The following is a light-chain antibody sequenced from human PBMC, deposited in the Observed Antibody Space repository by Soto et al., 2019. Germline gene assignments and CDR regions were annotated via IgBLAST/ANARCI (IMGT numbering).Light chain of an antibody. V-gene: IGLV2-14*01. CDR2: EVS. CDR3: SSYASSTALDVL. CDR1: SSDVGGHNY. J-gene: IGLJ2*01. Sequence: QSVLTQPASVSGSPGQSITISCIGSSSDVGGHNYVSWYQQHPGKAPKLMIYEVSDRPSGVSNRFSGSKSGNTAPLTISGLQADDEADYYCSSYASSTALDVLFGGGTKVTVL.